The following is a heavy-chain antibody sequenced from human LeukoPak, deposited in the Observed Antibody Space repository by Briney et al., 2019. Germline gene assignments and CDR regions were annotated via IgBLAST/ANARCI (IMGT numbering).Heavy chain of an antibody. V-gene: IGHV3-48*01. J-gene: IGHJ4*02. Sequence: GGSLRLSCSTSGFIFSYYSMNWVRQAPGKGLEWVAYVSGSSNVIYYADSVRGRFTISRDSAKNLVFLQMNSLKVEDTALYYCARDEGHCSETNCLPTAVGYFDYWGRGTLVTVSS. CDR2: VSGSSNVI. CDR1: GFIFSYYS. D-gene: IGHD6-13*01. CDR3: ARDEGHCSETNCLPTAVGYFDY.